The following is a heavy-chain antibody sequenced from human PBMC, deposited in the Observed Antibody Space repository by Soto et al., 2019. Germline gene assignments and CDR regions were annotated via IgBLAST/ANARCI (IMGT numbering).Heavy chain of an antibody. D-gene: IGHD3-3*01. V-gene: IGHV3-23*01. CDR1: EFTFSSYA. Sequence: GGSLRLSCAASEFTFSSYAMSWVRQAPGKGLQWVSGISGSGAGTYYADSVKGRFTISRDNSKNTLYLQMNSLRAEDTAVYYCATIFGVTHNYYYGMDVWGQGTTVTSP. CDR3: ATIFGVTHNYYYGMDV. CDR2: ISGSGAGT. J-gene: IGHJ6*02.